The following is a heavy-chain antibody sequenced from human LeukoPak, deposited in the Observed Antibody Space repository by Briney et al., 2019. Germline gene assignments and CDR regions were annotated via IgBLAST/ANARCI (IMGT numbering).Heavy chain of an antibody. D-gene: IGHD3-10*01. CDR1: RFTFSSYT. CDR3: TRGTHGLWFGEKDYFDY. CDR2: IDPSSTYI. V-gene: IGHV3-21*01. Sequence: KTGGSLRLSCSASRFTFSSYTMNWVRQAPGKGLEWVSSIDPSSTYIYYADSVKGRFTISRDNAQNSLYLQMNSLRAEDTAVYYCTRGTHGLWFGEKDYFDYWGQGTLVTVSS. J-gene: IGHJ4*02.